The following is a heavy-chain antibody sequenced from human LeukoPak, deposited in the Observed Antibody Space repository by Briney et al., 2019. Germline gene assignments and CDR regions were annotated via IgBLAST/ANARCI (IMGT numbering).Heavy chain of an antibody. CDR3: AIGIHYYYYMDV. CDR1: GYTFTSYD. J-gene: IGHJ6*03. CDR2: MNPNSGNT. V-gene: IGHV1-8*03. Sequence: ASVKVSCKASGYTFTSYDINWVRQATGQGLEWMGWMNPNSGNTGYAQKFQGRVTITRNTSISTAYMELSSLRSEDAAVYYCAIGIHYYYYMDVWGKGTTVTVSS.